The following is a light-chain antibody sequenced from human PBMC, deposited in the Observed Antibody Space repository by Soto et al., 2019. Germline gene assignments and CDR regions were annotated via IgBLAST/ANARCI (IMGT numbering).Light chain of an antibody. CDR3: VQALQTPLT. V-gene: IGKV2-28*01. CDR1: QSLLHSNGYNY. Sequence: DIVMTQSPLSLPVTPGEPASISCRSSQSLLHSNGYNYLDWYLQKPGQSPQLLIYLGSNRASGVPDRFSGSGSGTDFTLKISRVEAEDVAVYYCVQALQTPLTFGGGTKVEIK. J-gene: IGKJ4*01. CDR2: LGS.